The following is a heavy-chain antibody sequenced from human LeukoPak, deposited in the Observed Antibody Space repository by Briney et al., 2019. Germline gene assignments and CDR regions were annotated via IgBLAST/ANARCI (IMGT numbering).Heavy chain of an antibody. D-gene: IGHD3-22*01. V-gene: IGHV3-23*01. J-gene: IGHJ6*02. CDR3: AKPYYYDSTGYEYYYYGMDV. CDR2: ISRSGGTT. Sequence: GGSLRLSCAGSGFTFSRYAMSWVRQAPGKGLEWVSAISRSGGTTYYADSVKGRSTISRDNSKNTLYLQMSSLRAEDTAIYYCAKPYYYDSTGYEYYYYGMDVWGQGTTVTVTS. CDR1: GFTFSRYA.